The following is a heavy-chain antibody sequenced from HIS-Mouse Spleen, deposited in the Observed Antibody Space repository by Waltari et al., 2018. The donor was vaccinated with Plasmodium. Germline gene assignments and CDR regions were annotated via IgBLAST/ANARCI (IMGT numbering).Heavy chain of an antibody. CDR3: ARAYYDFWSGYRFDY. CDR2: INHSGST. J-gene: IGHJ4*02. Sequence: QVQLQQWAAGLLKPSETLSLTCAVYGGSFSGSYWRWIRQPPGKGLGWIGEINHSGSTNYNPSLKSRVTISVDTSKNQFSLKLSSVTAADTAVYYCARAYYDFWSGYRFDYWGQGTLVTVSS. CDR1: GGSFSGSY. V-gene: IGHV4-34*01. D-gene: IGHD3-3*01.